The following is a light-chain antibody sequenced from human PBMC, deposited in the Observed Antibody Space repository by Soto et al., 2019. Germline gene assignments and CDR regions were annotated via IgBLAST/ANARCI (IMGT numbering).Light chain of an antibody. CDR1: QSVSSN. J-gene: IGKJ1*01. CDR3: QQYNNWPWT. V-gene: IGKV3-15*01. CDR2: GAS. Sequence: ELVLTQSPATLSVSPGERATLSCRASQSVSSNLAWYQQKPGQAPRLLIYGASTRATGIPARFSGSGSGTEFTLTISSLQSEDFAVYYCQQYNNWPWTLGQGTKVHIK.